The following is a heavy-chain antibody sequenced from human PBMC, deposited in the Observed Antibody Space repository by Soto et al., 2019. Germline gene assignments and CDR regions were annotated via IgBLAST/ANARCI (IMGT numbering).Heavy chain of an antibody. CDR3: AKVVVQATQPRYYFYGMDV. CDR2: MSNSGDIT. CDR1: GFTFSTYA. J-gene: IGHJ6*02. V-gene: IGHV3-23*01. D-gene: IGHD2-15*01. Sequence: GGSLRLSCAASGFTFSTYAMGWVRQAPGKGLEWVSVMSNSGDITYYVDSVKGRFTISRDNSENTLFLQMNSLRPEDTALYYCAKVVVQATQPRYYFYGMDVWGQGTTVTVSS.